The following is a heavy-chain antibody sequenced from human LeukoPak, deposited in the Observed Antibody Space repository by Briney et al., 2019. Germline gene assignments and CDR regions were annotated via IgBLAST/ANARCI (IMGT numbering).Heavy chain of an antibody. CDR3: ARENWNVAKHVLDI. J-gene: IGHJ3*02. V-gene: IGHV3-33*01. CDR2: IRYDGSET. D-gene: IGHD1-1*01. Sequence: PGGSLRLSCAASGFTFSGYGMHWLRQAPGKGLDWVTAIRYDGSETAYADSVKGRFTISRDNSKNMLYLQMNSLRVEDTAIYYCARENWNVAKHVLDIWGQGTMVSVAS. CDR1: GFTFSGYG.